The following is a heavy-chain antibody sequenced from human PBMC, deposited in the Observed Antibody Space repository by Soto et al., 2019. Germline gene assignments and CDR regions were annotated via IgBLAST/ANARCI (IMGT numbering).Heavy chain of an antibody. CDR3: VTCIQLVDY. D-gene: IGHD5-18*01. V-gene: IGHV4-39*01. CDR2: IYYSGST. CDR1: GGSISSSSYY. Sequence: SETLSLTCTVSGGSISSSSYYWGWIRQPPGKGLEWIGSIYYSGSTYYNPSLKSRVTISVDTSKNQFSLKLSSVTAADTAVYYCVTCIQLVDYWGQGTLVTVSS. J-gene: IGHJ4*02.